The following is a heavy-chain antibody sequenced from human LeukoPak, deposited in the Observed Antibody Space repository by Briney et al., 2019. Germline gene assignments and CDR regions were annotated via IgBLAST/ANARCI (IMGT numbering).Heavy chain of an antibody. CDR3: AKGSSGWYRYFDY. CDR2: INQDGSEK. V-gene: IGHV3-7*03. J-gene: IGHJ4*02. D-gene: IGHD6-19*01. CDR1: GFTFTTNW. Sequence: PGGSLRLSCAASGFTFTTNWMTWVRQAPGKGLEWVATINQDGSEKYYVDSVKGRFTISRDNAKNSLYLQMNSLRAEDTAVYYCAKGSSGWYRYFDYWGQGTLVTVSS.